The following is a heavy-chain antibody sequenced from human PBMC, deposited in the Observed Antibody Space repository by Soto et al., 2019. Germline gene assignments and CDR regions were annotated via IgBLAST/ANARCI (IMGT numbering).Heavy chain of an antibody. V-gene: IGHV1-69*06. Sequence: ASVKVSGKASGGTFSSYAISWVRQAPGQGLEWMGGIIPIFGTANYAQKFQGRVTITADKSTSTAYMELSSLRSEDTAVYYCARDITGTTGPWFDPWGQGTLVTVSS. D-gene: IGHD1-7*01. CDR2: IIPIFGTA. J-gene: IGHJ5*02. CDR3: ARDITGTTGPWFDP. CDR1: GGTFSSYA.